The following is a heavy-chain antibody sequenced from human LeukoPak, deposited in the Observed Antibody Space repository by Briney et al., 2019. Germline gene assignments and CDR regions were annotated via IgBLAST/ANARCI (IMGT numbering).Heavy chain of an antibody. D-gene: IGHD6-13*01. CDR3: TRDIAWDV. Sequence: GRSLRLSCKASGFTFADYSISWVRQAPGKGLEWVGFVRAEAYGGNTEYAASVKGRFTMSRDDSKSIAYLQMNSPKIEDSAVYYCTRDIAWDVWGLGTLVTVSS. V-gene: IGHV3-49*04. J-gene: IGHJ4*02. CDR1: GFTFADYS. CDR2: VRAEAYGGNT.